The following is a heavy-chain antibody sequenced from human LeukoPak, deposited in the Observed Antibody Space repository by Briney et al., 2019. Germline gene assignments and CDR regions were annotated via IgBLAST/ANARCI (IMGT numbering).Heavy chain of an antibody. CDR3: ARDSIPGFLEWYPDY. CDR2: ISSSSSTI. Sequence: PGGSLRLSCAASGFTFSSYSMNWVRQAPGKGLEWVSYISSSSSTIYYADSVKGRFTISRDNAKNSLYLQMNSLRAEDTAVYYCARDSIPGFLEWYPDYWGQGTLVTVSS. D-gene: IGHD3-3*01. J-gene: IGHJ4*02. V-gene: IGHV3-48*01. CDR1: GFTFSSYS.